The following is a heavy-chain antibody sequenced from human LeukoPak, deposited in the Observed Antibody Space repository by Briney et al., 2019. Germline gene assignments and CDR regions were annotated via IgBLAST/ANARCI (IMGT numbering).Heavy chain of an antibody. CDR2: IYYSGST. CDR1: GGSISSHY. Sequence: SETLSLTCTVSGGSISSHYWSWVRQPPGKGLEWICYIYYSGSTKYNPSLKSRVTISVDTSKNQFSLKLSSVTAADTAVYYCARVGGGQQLVASPLYYFDYWGQGILVTVSS. D-gene: IGHD6-13*01. CDR3: ARVGGGQQLVASPLYYFDY. V-gene: IGHV4-59*11. J-gene: IGHJ4*02.